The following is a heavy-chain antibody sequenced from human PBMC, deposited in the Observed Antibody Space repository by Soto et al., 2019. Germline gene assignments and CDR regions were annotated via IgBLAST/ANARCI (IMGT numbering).Heavy chain of an antibody. V-gene: IGHV4-59*01. Sequence: SETLSLTCTVSGGSISSYYWSWIRQPPGKGLEWIGYIYYSGSTNYNPSLKSRVTISVDTSKNQFSLKLSSVTAADTAVYYCARGAGGDLVYFDYWGQGTLVTVSS. CDR3: ARGAGGDLVYFDY. J-gene: IGHJ4*02. CDR2: IYYSGST. CDR1: GGSISSYY. D-gene: IGHD6-19*01.